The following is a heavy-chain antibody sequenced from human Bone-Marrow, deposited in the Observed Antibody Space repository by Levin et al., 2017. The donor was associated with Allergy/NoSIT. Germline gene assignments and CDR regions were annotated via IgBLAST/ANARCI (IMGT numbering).Heavy chain of an antibody. CDR1: GGSISSSSYY. V-gene: IGHV4-39*01. CDR2: IYYSGST. CDR3: ARLIVGATTGNDY. Sequence: GSLRLSCTVSGGSISSSSYYWGWIRQPPGTGLEWIGSIYYSGSTYYNPSLKSRVTISVDTSKNQFSLKLSSVTAADTAVYYCARLIVGATTGNDYWGQGTLVTVSS. D-gene: IGHD1-26*01. J-gene: IGHJ4*02.